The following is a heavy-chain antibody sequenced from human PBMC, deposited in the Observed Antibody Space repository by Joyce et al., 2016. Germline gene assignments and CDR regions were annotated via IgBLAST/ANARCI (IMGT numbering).Heavy chain of an antibody. J-gene: IGHJ5*02. CDR1: GYTFTGHY. D-gene: IGHD1-26*01. V-gene: IGHV1-2*02. Sequence: QVQLVQSGPEVKKPGASVKVSCNTSGYTFTGHYLHWVRQAPGQGLEWLGWIRPDSGDTNYAQKFQGRITLTRDTSITTAYMELRWLRSDDTAAYYWARGGSKWVNWFDPWGQGTLVTV. CDR2: IRPDSGDT. CDR3: ARGGSKWVNWFDP.